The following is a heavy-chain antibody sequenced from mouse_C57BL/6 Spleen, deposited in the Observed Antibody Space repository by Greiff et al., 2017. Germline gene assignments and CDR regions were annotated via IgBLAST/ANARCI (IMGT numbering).Heavy chain of an antibody. V-gene: IGHV3-6*01. CDR1: GYSITSGYY. Sequence: EVQVVESGPGLVKPSQSLSLTCSVTGYSITSGYYWNWIRQFPGNKLEWMGYISYDGSNNYNPSLKNRISITRDTSKNQFFLKLNSVTTEDTATYYCASYDYDEAMDYWGQGTSVTVSS. CDR2: ISYDGSN. D-gene: IGHD2-4*01. CDR3: ASYDYDEAMDY. J-gene: IGHJ4*01.